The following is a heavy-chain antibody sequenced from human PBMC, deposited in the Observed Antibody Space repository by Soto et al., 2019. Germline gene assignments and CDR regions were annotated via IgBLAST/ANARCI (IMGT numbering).Heavy chain of an antibody. CDR2: ISGSGGST. Sequence: EVQLLESGGGLVQHGGSLRLSCAASGFTISSYAMSWVRQAPGKGLEWVSAISGSGGSTYYADSVKGRFTISRDNSKNTLYLQMNSLRAEDTAVYYCAQGGQWLVGFFDYCSQGTLVTVSS. CDR1: GFTISSYA. D-gene: IGHD6-19*01. J-gene: IGHJ4*02. V-gene: IGHV3-23*01. CDR3: AQGGQWLVGFFDY.